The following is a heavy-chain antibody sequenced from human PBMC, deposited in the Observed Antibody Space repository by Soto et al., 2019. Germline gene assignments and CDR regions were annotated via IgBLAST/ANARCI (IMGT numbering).Heavy chain of an antibody. D-gene: IGHD3-9*01. Sequence: GASVKVSCKASGYTFTSYDINWVRQATGQGLELMGWMNPNSGNTGYAQKFQGRVTMTRNTSISTAYMELSSLRSEDTAVYYCARVHYDILTGYWSYYGMDVWGQGTTVTVSS. V-gene: IGHV1-8*01. J-gene: IGHJ6*02. CDR3: ARVHYDILTGYWSYYGMDV. CDR2: MNPNSGNT. CDR1: GYTFTSYD.